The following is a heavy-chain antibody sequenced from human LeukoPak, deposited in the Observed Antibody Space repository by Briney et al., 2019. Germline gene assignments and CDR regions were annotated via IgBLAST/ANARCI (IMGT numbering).Heavy chain of an antibody. V-gene: IGHV4-34*01. J-gene: IGHJ5*02. CDR2: INHSGST. Sequence: PSETLSLTCAVYGGSFSGYYWSWIRQPPGKGLEWVGEINHSGSTNYNPSLKSRVTMSVDTSKNQFSLKLSSVTAADTAVYYCARKGGSIAAAGYNWFDPWGQGTLVTVSS. D-gene: IGHD6-13*01. CDR3: ARKGGSIAAAGYNWFDP. CDR1: GGSFSGYY.